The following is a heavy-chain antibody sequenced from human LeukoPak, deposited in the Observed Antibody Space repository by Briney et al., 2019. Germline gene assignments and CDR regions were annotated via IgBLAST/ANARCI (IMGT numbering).Heavy chain of an antibody. J-gene: IGHJ4*02. CDR3: ARSSAIFHYQGSGSYFDY. CDR1: GGSISSYY. D-gene: IGHD3-10*01. CDR2: IYYSGRT. Sequence: SETLSLTCTVSGGSISSYYWSWIRQPPGKGLEWIAYIYYSGRTNYNPSLKSRVTISVDTSKNQFSLKLSSVTAADTALYYCARSSAIFHYQGSGSYFDYWGQGILVTVSS. V-gene: IGHV4-59*01.